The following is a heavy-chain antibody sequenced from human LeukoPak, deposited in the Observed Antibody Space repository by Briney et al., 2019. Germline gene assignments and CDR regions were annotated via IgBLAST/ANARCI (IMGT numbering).Heavy chain of an antibody. CDR3: ASEVVVAATDAFDI. CDR1: GFTFSDYY. V-gene: IGHV3-11*01. CDR2: ISSSGSTI. J-gene: IGHJ3*02. Sequence: GGSLRLSCAASGFTFSDYYMSWIRQAPGKGLEWVSYISSSGSTIYYADSVKGRFTIPRDNAKNSLYLQMNSLRAEDTAVYYCASEVVVAATDAFDIWGQGTMVTVSS. D-gene: IGHD2-15*01.